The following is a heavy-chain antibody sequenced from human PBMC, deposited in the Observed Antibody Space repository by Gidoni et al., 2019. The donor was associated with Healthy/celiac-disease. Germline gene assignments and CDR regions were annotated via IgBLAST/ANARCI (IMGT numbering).Heavy chain of an antibody. J-gene: IGHJ5*02. CDR2: ISYDGSNK. CDR1: GFTFSSYG. V-gene: IGHV3-30*18. Sequence: QVQLVASGGGVVQPGRSLRLSCAASGFTFSSYGMHWVRQVPGKGLEWVAVISYDGSNKYYADSVKGRFTISRDNSKNTLYLQMNSLRAEDTAVYYCAKDLGGGWFDPWGQGTLVTVSS. D-gene: IGHD3-16*01. CDR3: AKDLGGGWFDP.